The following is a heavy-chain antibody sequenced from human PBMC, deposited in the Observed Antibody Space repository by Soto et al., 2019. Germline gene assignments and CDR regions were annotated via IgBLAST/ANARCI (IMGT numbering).Heavy chain of an antibody. V-gene: IGHV1-69*01. CDR2: IIPIFGTP. D-gene: IGHD3-10*01. Sequence: QVQLVQSGAAVKKPGSSVKVSCKASGGIFSTYAISWLRQAPGQGLEWMGGIIPIFGTPNYAQRFQGRVTITADEDTSTAYMELSRLRSEDTAVYYCARDRDDYGSGNYYNRIDFWGQGTLVTVSS. CDR3: ARDRDDYGSGNYYNRIDF. J-gene: IGHJ4*02. CDR1: GGIFSTYA.